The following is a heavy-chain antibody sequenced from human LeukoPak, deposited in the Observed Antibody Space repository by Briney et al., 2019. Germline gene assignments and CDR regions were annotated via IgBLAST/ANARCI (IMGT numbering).Heavy chain of an antibody. CDR3: ARGSPLWFGESQANPYYFDY. Sequence: GASVKVSCKASGYTFTSYGMSWVRQAPGQGLEWMGWISAYNGNTNYAQKLQGRVTMTTDTSTSTAYMELRSLRSDDTAVYYCARGSPLWFGESQANPYYFDYWGQGTLVTVSS. V-gene: IGHV1-18*01. D-gene: IGHD3-10*01. J-gene: IGHJ4*02. CDR1: GYTFTSYG. CDR2: ISAYNGNT.